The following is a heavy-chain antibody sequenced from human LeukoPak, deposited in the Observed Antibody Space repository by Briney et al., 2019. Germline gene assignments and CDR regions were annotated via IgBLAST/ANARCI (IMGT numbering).Heavy chain of an antibody. CDR1: GFTFSSFA. Sequence: PGGSLRLSCSASGFTFSSFAMHWVRQAPGKGLEWVGRIKSKANGGTTDYAAPVKGRFTISRDDSKNTLYLEMHSLKTEDTAVYYCTALGHPQYFDDWGQGTLVTVSS. CDR3: TALGHPQYFDD. CDR2: IKSKANGGTT. V-gene: IGHV3-15*01. J-gene: IGHJ4*02.